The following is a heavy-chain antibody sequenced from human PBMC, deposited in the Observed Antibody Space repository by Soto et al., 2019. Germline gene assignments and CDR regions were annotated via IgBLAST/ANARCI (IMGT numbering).Heavy chain of an antibody. V-gene: IGHV4-34*01. CDR2: INHSGST. D-gene: IGHD3-10*01. Sequence: SETLSLTCAVYGGSFSGYYWSWIRQPPGKGLEWIGEINHSGSTNYNPSLKSRVTISVDTSKNQFSLKLSSVTAADTAVYYCARGVFSGYYGSGSYYSGIYGMDVWGQGTRVPVSS. CDR3: ARGVFSGYYGSGSYYSGIYGMDV. J-gene: IGHJ6*02. CDR1: GGSFSGYY.